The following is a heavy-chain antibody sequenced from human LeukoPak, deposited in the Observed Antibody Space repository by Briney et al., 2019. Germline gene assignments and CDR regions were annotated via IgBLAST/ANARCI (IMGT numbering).Heavy chain of an antibody. CDR1: GFTFSSYG. CDR2: ISGSGGST. CDR3: AKARTMIVVVTPLDY. J-gene: IGHJ4*02. Sequence: GGSLRLSCAGSGFTFSSYGMSWVRQAPGKGLEWVSAISGSGGSTYYADSVKGRFTISRDNSKNTLYLQMNSLRAEDTAVYYCAKARTMIVVVTPLDYWGQGTLVTVSS. V-gene: IGHV3-23*01. D-gene: IGHD3-22*01.